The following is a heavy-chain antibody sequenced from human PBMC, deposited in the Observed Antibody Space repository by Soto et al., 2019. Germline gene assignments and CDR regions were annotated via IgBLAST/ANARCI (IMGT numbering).Heavy chain of an antibody. CDR2: ITSGGGTT. CDR3: AKGLLGVWFGELLQPSFDF. V-gene: IGHV3-23*01. D-gene: IGHD3-10*01. CDR1: GFTFSSYA. J-gene: IGHJ4*02. Sequence: PGGSLRLSCAASGFTFSSYAMNWVRQAPGKGLEWVSVITSGGGTTSYADSVKGRFTISRDNSKSTFYLQMNSLRADDTAVYYCAKGLLGVWFGELLQPSFDFWGQGTLVTVSP.